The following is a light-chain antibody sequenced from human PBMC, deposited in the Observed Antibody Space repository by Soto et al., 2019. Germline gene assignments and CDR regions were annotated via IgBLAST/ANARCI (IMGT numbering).Light chain of an antibody. CDR2: DAS. CDR3: QHYNTYLT. V-gene: IGKV1-5*01. Sequence: DIPMTQSPSTLSASVGDRVTITCRASQSISSWLAWYQQKPGKAPKLLIYDASSLESGVPSRFSGSVSGTEFTLTISRLQPDDLATYYCQHYNTYLTFGQGTKLDIK. CDR1: QSISSW. J-gene: IGKJ1*01.